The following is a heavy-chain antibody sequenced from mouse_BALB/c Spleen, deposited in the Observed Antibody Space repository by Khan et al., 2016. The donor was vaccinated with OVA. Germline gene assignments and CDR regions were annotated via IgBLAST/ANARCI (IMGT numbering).Heavy chain of an antibody. CDR3: ARYLYGSSYDYYAMDY. J-gene: IGHJ4*01. CDR1: GFTFSSYG. V-gene: IGHV5-6*01. CDR2: ISSGGSYT. D-gene: IGHD1-1*01. Sequence: EVELVESGGDLVKPGGSLKLSCAASGFTFSSYGMSWVRQTPDKRLEWVAIISSGGSYTYYPDSVKGRFTISRDNAKNTLYLQMSSLKSEDTAMYYCARYLYGSSYDYYAMDYWGQGTSVTVSS.